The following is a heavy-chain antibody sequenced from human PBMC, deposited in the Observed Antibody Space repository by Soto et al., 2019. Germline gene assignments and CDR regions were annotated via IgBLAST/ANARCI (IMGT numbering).Heavy chain of an antibody. J-gene: IGHJ6*02. D-gene: IGHD5-18*01. V-gene: IGHV1-46*01. CDR3: ARDSLQIQLWSRDYYYYGMDV. CDR1: GYTFTSYY. CDR2: INPSGGST. Sequence: ASVKVSCKASGYTFTSYYMHWVRQAPGQGLEWMGIINPSGGSTSHAQKFQGRVTMTRDTSTSTVYMELSSLRSEDTAVYYCARDSLQIQLWSRDYYYYGMDVWGQGTTVTVSS.